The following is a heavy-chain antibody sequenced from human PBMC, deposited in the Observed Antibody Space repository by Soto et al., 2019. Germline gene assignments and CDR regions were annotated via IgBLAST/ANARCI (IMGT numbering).Heavy chain of an antibody. CDR3: ACGRQVVVVTAALDY. J-gene: IGHJ4*02. Sequence: ASVKVSCKASGYTFTSYGISWVRQAPGQGLEWMGWISGYNGNKKYAQKLQGRVTMTTDTSTSTAYMELRSLRSDDTAVYYCACGRQVVVVTAALDYWGQGTLVTVSS. CDR2: ISGYNGNK. D-gene: IGHD2-21*02. V-gene: IGHV1-18*01. CDR1: GYTFTSYG.